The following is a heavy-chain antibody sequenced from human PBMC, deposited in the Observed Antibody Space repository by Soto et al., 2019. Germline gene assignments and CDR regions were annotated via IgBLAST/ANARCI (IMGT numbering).Heavy chain of an antibody. CDR2: KYHSGST. V-gene: IGHV4-38-2*01. D-gene: IGHD1-26*01. CDR1: GYSISSDYY. J-gene: IGHJ4*02. Sequence: SETLSLTCAVSGYSISSDYYWGWIRQPPGKGLEWIASKYHSGSTYYNPSLKSRVTISVDTSKNKLSLKLSSVTSADTAVYYCARGVLGDTTYFDYWGQGTLVTVSS. CDR3: ARGVLGDTTYFDY.